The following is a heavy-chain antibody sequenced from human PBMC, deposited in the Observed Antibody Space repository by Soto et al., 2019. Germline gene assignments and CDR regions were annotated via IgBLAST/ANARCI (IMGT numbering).Heavy chain of an antibody. Sequence: RSLACPVAGGSINNDCWRWFRLPPGKGLEWMGYIFYNGFTNYNPSLKSRVTMSVDTSKNQFSLNLNSTTAADTAGYYCAREGYSSSSFEHWGQGTLVTVS. J-gene: IGHJ4*02. V-gene: IGHV4-59*01. CDR1: GGSINNDC. CDR3: AREGYSSSSFEH. D-gene: IGHD6-6*01. CDR2: IFYNGFT.